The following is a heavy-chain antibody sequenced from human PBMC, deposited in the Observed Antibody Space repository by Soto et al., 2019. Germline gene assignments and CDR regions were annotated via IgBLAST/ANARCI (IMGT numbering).Heavy chain of an antibody. CDR1: GGSLSGYY. CDR2: IKDGGRT. V-gene: IGHV4-34*01. CDR3: ARGQEGVVATH. Sequence: QVQLQQWGAGLLKPSETLSLNCAVNGGSLSGYYWSWIRQPPGKGLEWIGEIKDGGRTNYSPSLKSQATISADTSINQFSLRLYSVTAADTGVYYCARGQEGVVATHWDQGTLVNVSS. D-gene: IGHD5-12*01. J-gene: IGHJ4*02.